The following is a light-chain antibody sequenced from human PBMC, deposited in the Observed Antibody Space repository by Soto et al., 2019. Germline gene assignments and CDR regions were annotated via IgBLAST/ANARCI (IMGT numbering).Light chain of an antibody. CDR2: TNN. J-gene: IGLJ2*01. CDR3: ATWDDSVYV. CDR1: TANIGTNS. Sequence: QSVLTQPPSVSGTPGQRVTISCSGSTANIGTNSVNWFQHLPGTAPKLLIYTNNQRPSGVPERFSGSRSGTSASLAISGLQSEDEADYYCATWDDSVYVFGGGTKLTVL. V-gene: IGLV1-44*01.